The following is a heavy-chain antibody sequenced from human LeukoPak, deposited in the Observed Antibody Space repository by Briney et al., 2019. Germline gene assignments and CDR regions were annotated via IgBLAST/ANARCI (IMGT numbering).Heavy chain of an antibody. CDR3: ATIDY. CDR2: IYSGGST. J-gene: IGHJ4*02. Sequence: GGSLRLSCAASIFTVSSNYMTWVRQAAGKGLEWVSVIYSGGSTYYADSVKGRFTISRDNSKNTLYLQMNSLRAEDTAVYYCATIDYWGQGTLVTVSS. V-gene: IGHV3-66*01. CDR1: IFTVSSNY.